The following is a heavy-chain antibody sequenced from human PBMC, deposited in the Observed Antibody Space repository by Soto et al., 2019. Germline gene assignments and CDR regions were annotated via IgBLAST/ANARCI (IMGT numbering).Heavy chain of an antibody. D-gene: IGHD6-13*01. J-gene: IGHJ4*02. CDR1: GYSFSNYW. V-gene: IGHV5-51*01. Sequence: VQLVQSGAEVKKPGASLKISCKSSGYSFSNYWIGWVRQMPGKGLEWMGIIHPRDSTVKYSPAVQGQVTISADESINTAYLQWSSPDTSDTAIYYCARREQLAVFDYWGQGTLVTISS. CDR2: IHPRDSTV. CDR3: ARREQLAVFDY.